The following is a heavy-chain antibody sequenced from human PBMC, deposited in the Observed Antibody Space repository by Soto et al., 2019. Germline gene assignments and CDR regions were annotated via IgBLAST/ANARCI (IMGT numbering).Heavy chain of an antibody. J-gene: IGHJ4*02. D-gene: IGHD2-8*02. CDR1: GYTFTEYD. CDR2: VSPENRNA. Sequence: QVQVVQSRAEVKKPGASVKVSCKTSGYTFTEYDINWVRQAPGQGLEYMGWVSPENRNAGYAPQFRGRVSMTADTSINTVYLELTTLTYEDTAVYYWEETTGYWGQGTMVTVSS. V-gene: IGHV1-8*01. CDR3: EETTGY.